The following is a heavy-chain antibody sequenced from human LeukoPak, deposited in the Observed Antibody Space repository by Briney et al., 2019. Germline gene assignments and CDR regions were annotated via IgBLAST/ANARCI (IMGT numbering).Heavy chain of an antibody. CDR3: ARGGLLWFGELSGY. CDR2: ISSNGGST. CDR1: GFXFSSYA. D-gene: IGHD3-10*01. V-gene: IGHV3-64*01. Sequence: GGSLRLSCAASGFXFSSYAIHWVRQAPGKGQEYVSVISSNGGSTYYANSVKGRFTISRDNSKNTLYLQMGSLRAEDMAVYYCARGGLLWFGELSGYWGQGTLVTVSS. J-gene: IGHJ4*02.